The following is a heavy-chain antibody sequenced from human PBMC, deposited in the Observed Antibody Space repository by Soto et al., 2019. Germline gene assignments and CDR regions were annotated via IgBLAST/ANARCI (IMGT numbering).Heavy chain of an antibody. V-gene: IGHV4-31*03. Sequence: LSLTCTVSGGSISSGGYYWSWIRQHPGKGLEWIGYIYYSGSTYYNPSLKSRVTISVDTSKNQFSLKLSSVTAADTAVYYCARDRGFWSGYYTRTYGMDVWGQGTTVTVSS. CDR3: ARDRGFWSGYYTRTYGMDV. CDR2: IYYSGST. CDR1: GGSISSGGYY. J-gene: IGHJ6*02. D-gene: IGHD3-3*01.